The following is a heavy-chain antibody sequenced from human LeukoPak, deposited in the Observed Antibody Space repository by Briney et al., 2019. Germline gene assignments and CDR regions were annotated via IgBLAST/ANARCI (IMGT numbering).Heavy chain of an antibody. CDR1: GFTFSSYA. CDR2: ISGSGGST. Sequence: GGSLRLSCAASGFTFSSYAMSWVRQAPGKGLEWVSAISGSGGSTYYADSVKGRFTISRDNSKNTLYLQTNSLRAEDTAVYYCAKGLSYSKYYDFWSGSGTFDYWGQGTLVTVSS. D-gene: IGHD3-3*01. CDR3: AKGLSYSKYYDFWSGSGTFDY. V-gene: IGHV3-23*01. J-gene: IGHJ4*02.